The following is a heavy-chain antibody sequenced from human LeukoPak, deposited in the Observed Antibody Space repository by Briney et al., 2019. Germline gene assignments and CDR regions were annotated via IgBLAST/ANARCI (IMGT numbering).Heavy chain of an antibody. Sequence: GGSLRLSCAASGFTFSSYWMHWVRHAPGKGLVWVSRINSDGSSTSYADSVKGRFTISRDNAKNTLYLQMNSLRAEDTAVYYCACTMVQGVIKYYWGQGTLVTVSS. J-gene: IGHJ4*02. CDR3: ACTMVQGVIKYY. CDR1: GFTFSSYW. D-gene: IGHD3-10*01. V-gene: IGHV3-74*01. CDR2: INSDGSST.